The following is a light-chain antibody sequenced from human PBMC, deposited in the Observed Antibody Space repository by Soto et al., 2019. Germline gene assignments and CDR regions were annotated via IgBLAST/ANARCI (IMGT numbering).Light chain of an antibody. V-gene: IGKV2-24*01. Sequence: DIVMTQTPLSLPVTLGQPATISCRSSQSLVHSAGNTYFNWLQQRPGQPPRLLIYKISNRFPGVPDRFSGSGAGADFTLKISRVEAEDVGVYYCMQATQSYTFGQGTKLEIK. CDR3: MQATQSYT. CDR1: QSLVHSAGNTY. J-gene: IGKJ2*01. CDR2: KIS.